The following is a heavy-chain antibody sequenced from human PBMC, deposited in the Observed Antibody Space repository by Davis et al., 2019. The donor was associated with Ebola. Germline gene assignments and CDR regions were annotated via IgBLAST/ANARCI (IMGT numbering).Heavy chain of an antibody. D-gene: IGHD5-24*01. CDR3: TRGWLRRAFDI. Sequence: HSQTLSLTCAISGDSVSSGGWNWIRQSPSRGLEWLGRTYYSSKWYNDYAVSVKSRITINPDTSKNQLALHLNSVTPEDTAVYYCTRGWLRRAFDIWGQGTTVTVSS. CDR2: TYYSSKWYN. J-gene: IGHJ3*02. CDR1: GDSVSSGG. V-gene: IGHV6-1*01.